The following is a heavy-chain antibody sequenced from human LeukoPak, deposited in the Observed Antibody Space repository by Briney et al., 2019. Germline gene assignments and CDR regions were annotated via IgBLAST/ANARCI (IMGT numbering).Heavy chain of an antibody. CDR2: INPNSGGT. D-gene: IGHD2/OR15-2a*01. V-gene: IGHV1-2*02. Sequence: GASVTVSCKASGYTFTDYYMHWVRQTPGQGLEWMGWINPNSGGTNYAQKFQGRVTMTRDTSISTAYMELSRLRSDDTAVYYCARGDALWSPVDYWGQGTLVTVSS. J-gene: IGHJ4*02. CDR3: ARGDALWSPVDY. CDR1: GYTFTDYY.